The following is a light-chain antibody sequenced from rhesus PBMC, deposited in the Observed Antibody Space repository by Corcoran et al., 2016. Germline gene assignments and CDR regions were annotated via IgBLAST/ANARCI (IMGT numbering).Light chain of an antibody. Sequence: DIQMTQSPSALSASVGDRVTISCRASQNIYRHLAWYQQKPGKAPKLLIYAASTLQSGIPSRFSGSKSGTDFTLTNRSLQPEDSAAYYCQHYYNNPRTFGQGTKVEVK. CDR3: QHYYNNPRT. J-gene: IGKJ1*01. V-gene: IGKV1S12*01. CDR1: QNIYRH. CDR2: AAS.